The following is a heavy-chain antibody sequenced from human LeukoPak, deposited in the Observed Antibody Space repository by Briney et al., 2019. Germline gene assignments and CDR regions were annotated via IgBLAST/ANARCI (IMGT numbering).Heavy chain of an antibody. CDR1: GFTFSRYS. Sequence: GGSLRLSCEASGFTFSRYSMDWVRQAPGKGLEWVAYISSSAKTIYYEDSVKGRFTISRDNAKNSLYLHMNSLRAEDTAVYYCARPNYYYDSSGYTYWGQGTLVTVSS. J-gene: IGHJ4*02. CDR2: ISSSAKTI. D-gene: IGHD3-22*01. V-gene: IGHV3-48*04. CDR3: ARPNYYYDSSGYTY.